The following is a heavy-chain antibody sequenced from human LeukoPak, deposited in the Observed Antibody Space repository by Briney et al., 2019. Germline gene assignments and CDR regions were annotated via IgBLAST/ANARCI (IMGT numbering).Heavy chain of an antibody. J-gene: IGHJ4*02. V-gene: IGHV3-30-3*01. D-gene: IGHD6-13*01. CDR3: AKDGEQQLVPYYFDY. Sequence: GGSLRLSCAASGFTFSSYAMHWVRQAPGKGLEGVAVISYDGSNKYYADSVKGRFTISRDNSKNTLYLQMNSLRAEDTAVYYCAKDGEQQLVPYYFDYWGQGTLVTVSS. CDR1: GFTFSSYA. CDR2: ISYDGSNK.